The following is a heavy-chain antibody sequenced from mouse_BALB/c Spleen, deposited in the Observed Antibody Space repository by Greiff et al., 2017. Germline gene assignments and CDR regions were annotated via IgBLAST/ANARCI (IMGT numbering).Heavy chain of an antibody. D-gene: IGHD1-1*01. CDR1: GFSLTGYG. Sequence: VLLVESGPGLVAPSQSLSFTCTASGFSLTGYGVNWVRQRPGKGLEWLGMIWGDGSTDYNSAHITRLGTSKDNTKNQVFLPMNSLQTDATARYYCSRDRGTTAMDYWGQGTTVTVSS. V-gene: IGHV2-6-7*01. J-gene: IGHJ4*01. CDR3: SRDRGTTAMDY. CDR2: IWGDGST.